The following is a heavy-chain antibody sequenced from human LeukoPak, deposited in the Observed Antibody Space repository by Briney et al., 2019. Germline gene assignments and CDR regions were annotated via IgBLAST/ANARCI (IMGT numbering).Heavy chain of an antibody. CDR2: IRYDGSNK. J-gene: IGHJ6*03. D-gene: IGHD2-2*01. CDR1: GFTFSSYG. Sequence: PGGSLRLSCAASGFTFSSYGMHWVRQAPGKGLEWVAFIRYDGSNKYYADSVKGRFTISRDNSKNTLYLQMNSLRAEDTAVYYCAKDVELSLKGDIVVVPAGVVGYMDVWGKGTTVTVSS. V-gene: IGHV3-30*02. CDR3: AKDVELSLKGDIVVVPAGVVGYMDV.